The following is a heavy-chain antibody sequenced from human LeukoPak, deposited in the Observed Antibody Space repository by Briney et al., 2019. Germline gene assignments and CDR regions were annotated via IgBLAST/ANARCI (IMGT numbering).Heavy chain of an antibody. CDR3: ARLVIRTATAIEGGDY. CDR1: GYSFTGYY. Sequence: GASVKVSCKASGYSFTGYYMHWVRQAPGQGLEWMGWINPNSGGTNYAQKFQGWATMTRDTSISTAYMELSRLRSDDTAVCYCARLVIRTATAIEGGDYWGQGTLVTVSS. J-gene: IGHJ4*02. D-gene: IGHD2-21*02. V-gene: IGHV1-2*04. CDR2: INPNSGGT.